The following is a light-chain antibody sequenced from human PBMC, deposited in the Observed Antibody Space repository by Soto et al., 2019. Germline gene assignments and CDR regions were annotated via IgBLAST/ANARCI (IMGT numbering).Light chain of an antibody. CDR1: SSNIGGNY. J-gene: IGLJ2*01. CDR2: RYN. V-gene: IGLV1-47*01. CDR3: AAWDDSLSGVV. Sequence: QSVLTQPPSASGTPGQRVTISCSGSSSNIGGNYVYWYQQLPGRAPKLLIYRYNQRPSGVPDRFSGSKSGTSASLAISGLRSEDEADYYCAAWDDSLSGVVFGGGTKLTVL.